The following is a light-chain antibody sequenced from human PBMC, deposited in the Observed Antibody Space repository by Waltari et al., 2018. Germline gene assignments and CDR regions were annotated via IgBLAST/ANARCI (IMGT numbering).Light chain of an antibody. J-gene: IGLJ2*01. CDR1: PSNIGSNF. CDR3: AAWDDGLRGPA. CDR2: ENS. Sequence: QSVLTQSPSVSETPGQKITISCSGSPSNIGSNFVNWYQQVPGTAPKLLIYENSQRPTGVPDRFSASKSGTSASLAISGLQSQDEADYYCAAWDDGLRGPAFGGGTKVTVL. V-gene: IGLV1-47*01.